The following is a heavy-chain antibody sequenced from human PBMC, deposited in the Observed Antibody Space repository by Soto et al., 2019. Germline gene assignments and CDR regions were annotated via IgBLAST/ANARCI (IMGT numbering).Heavy chain of an antibody. CDR2: INPSGGST. J-gene: IGHJ3*02. D-gene: IGHD4-4*01. V-gene: IGHV1-46*01. Sequence: SSVKVSCKASGYTFTSYHMHWVRQSPGQGLEWMGIINPSGGSTSYAQKFQGRVTMTRDTSTSTVYMELSSLRSEDTAVYYCARPIEMATVFYAFDSWGQGTMVTVSS. CDR1: GYTFTSYH. CDR3: ARPIEMATVFYAFDS.